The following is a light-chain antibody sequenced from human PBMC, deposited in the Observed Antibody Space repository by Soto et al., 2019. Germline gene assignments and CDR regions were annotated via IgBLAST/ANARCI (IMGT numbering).Light chain of an antibody. Sequence: DIQMTQSPSTLSASIGDRVTITCRASQSISGWLAWYQQKPGKAPKLLIYDASNLESGVPSRFSGSGSGTDFTLTISSLQPDDFATYYCQQYNRYSSFTFGQGTNLEIK. J-gene: IGKJ2*01. CDR1: QSISGW. V-gene: IGKV1-5*01. CDR2: DAS. CDR3: QQYNRYSSFT.